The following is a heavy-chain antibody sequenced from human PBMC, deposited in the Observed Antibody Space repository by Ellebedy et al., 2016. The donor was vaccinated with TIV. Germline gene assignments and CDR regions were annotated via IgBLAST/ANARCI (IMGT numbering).Heavy chain of an antibody. Sequence: ASVKVSCKTSGYSFTNYYFHWIRQAPGRGLEWMGVLDARVGSTNYAQSLQGRVSMTRDTSTRTVYMELRSLRFEDTAVYYCATVPSAGADFWGQGTLVTVSS. CDR2: LDARVGST. CDR3: ATVPSAGADF. V-gene: IGHV1-46*01. J-gene: IGHJ4*02. CDR1: GYSFTNYY. D-gene: IGHD4-17*01.